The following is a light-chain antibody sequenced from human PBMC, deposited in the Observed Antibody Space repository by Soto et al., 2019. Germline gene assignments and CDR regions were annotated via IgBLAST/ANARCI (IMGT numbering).Light chain of an antibody. V-gene: IGKV1-39*01. CDR1: ESISRH. Sequence: DIQRSQSPCSMSTSVVDSVTVACRAAESISRHLNWYQQKPGRAPDLLIYAASTLQNGVPSRFTGSGSGTEFTLTITGLQFEDFATYYCQQDYSTLATFAQGTRLEI. CDR2: AAS. CDR3: QQDYSTLAT. J-gene: IGKJ5*01.